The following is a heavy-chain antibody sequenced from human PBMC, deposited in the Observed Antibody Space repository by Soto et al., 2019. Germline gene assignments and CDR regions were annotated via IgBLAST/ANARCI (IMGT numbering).Heavy chain of an antibody. CDR3: AADETYYYDSSGYSYAFDI. CDR1: GFTFSNYW. V-gene: IGHV3-74*01. J-gene: IGHJ3*02. Sequence: GGSLRLSCAASGFTFSNYWMHWVRQAPGKGLVWISRINDQGGSPSYADSVKGRFTISRDNVKNTLYLQMSSLRSEDTAVYYCAADETYYYDSSGYSYAFDIWGQGTMVTVSS. CDR2: INDQGGSP. D-gene: IGHD3-22*01.